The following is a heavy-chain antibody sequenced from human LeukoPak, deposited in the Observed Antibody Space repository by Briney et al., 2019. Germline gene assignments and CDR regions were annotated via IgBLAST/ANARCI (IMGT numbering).Heavy chain of an antibody. CDR2: IYYSGST. Sequence: SETLSLTCTVSGGSISSSSYYWGWIRQPPGKGLEWIGSIYYSGSTYYNPSLKSRVTISIDTSKNQFSLKLSSVTAADTAVYYCARVRFIAAAATNWFDPWGQGTLVTVSS. J-gene: IGHJ5*02. CDR1: GGSISSSSYY. D-gene: IGHD6-13*01. V-gene: IGHV4-39*07. CDR3: ARVRFIAAAATNWFDP.